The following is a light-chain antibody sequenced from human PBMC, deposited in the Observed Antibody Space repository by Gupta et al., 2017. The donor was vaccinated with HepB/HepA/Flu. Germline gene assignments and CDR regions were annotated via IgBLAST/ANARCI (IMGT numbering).Light chain of an antibody. CDR2: YDS. CDR1: NIGSKS. CDR3: QVWDSSSWV. V-gene: IGLV3-21*04. J-gene: IGLJ3*02. Sequence: SYVLTQPPSVSVDPGKTARITCGGNNIGSKSVHWYQQKPGQAPVLVIYYDSDRPSGIPERFSGSNSGNTATLTISRVEAGDEADYYCQVWDSSSWVFGGGTKLTVL.